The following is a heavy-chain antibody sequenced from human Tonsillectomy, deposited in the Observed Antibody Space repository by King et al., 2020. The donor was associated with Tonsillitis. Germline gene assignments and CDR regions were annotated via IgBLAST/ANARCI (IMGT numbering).Heavy chain of an antibody. CDR3: SAVRLHGYKPKTWYYFDY. CDR2: IVVGSGNT. Sequence: QLVESGPEVKKPGTSVKVSCKASGFTFTSSAMQWVRQARGQRLEWIGWIVVGSGNTNYAQKFQERVTITRDMSTSTAYMELSSLRSEDTAVYYCSAVRLHGYKPKTWYYFDYWGQGTLVTVSS. D-gene: IGHD5-24*01. V-gene: IGHV1-58*02. CDR1: GFTFTSSA. J-gene: IGHJ4*02.